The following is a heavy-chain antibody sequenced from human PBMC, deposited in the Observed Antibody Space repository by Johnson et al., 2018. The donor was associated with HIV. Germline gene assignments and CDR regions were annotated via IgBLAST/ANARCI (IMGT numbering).Heavy chain of an antibody. V-gene: IGHV3-23*04. CDR2: ISGSGGST. CDR1: GFTFSSYA. D-gene: IGHD3-9*01. CDR3: ARAGDYDMLTGSLMKGTFDV. J-gene: IGHJ3*01. Sequence: VQLVESGGGVVQPGGSLRLSCAASGFTFSSYAMSWVRQAPGKGLEWVSAISGSGGSTYYADSVKGQFTISRDNSKNTLYLQMNSLRAEDTAIYYCARAGDYDMLTGSLMKGTFDVWGQGTLVTVSS.